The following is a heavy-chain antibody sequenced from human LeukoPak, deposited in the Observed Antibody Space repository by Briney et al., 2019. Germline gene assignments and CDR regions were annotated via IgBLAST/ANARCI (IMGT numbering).Heavy chain of an antibody. CDR1: GFTFSSYG. D-gene: IGHD3-10*01. CDR3: AKDYYGSGSYFLSSAFDI. CDR2: ISGSGGST. J-gene: IGHJ3*02. Sequence: GGSLRLSCAASGFTFSSYGMSWVRQAPGKGLEWVSAISGSGGSTYYADSVKGRFTISRDNSKNTLYLQMNSLRAEDTAVYYCAKDYYGSGSYFLSSAFDIWGQGTMVTVSS. V-gene: IGHV3-23*01.